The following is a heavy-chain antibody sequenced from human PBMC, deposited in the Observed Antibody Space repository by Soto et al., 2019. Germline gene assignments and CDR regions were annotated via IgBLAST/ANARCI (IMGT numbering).Heavy chain of an antibody. J-gene: IGHJ6*03. CDR3: ARPASDFWSGYYHRYYYYMDV. V-gene: IGHV4-39*01. D-gene: IGHD3-3*01. CDR1: GGSISSSSYY. Sequence: QLQLQESGPGLVKPSETLSLTCTVSGGSISSSSYYWGWIRQPPGKGLEWIGRIYYSGSTYYNPSLKSRVTISVDTSKNQFSLKLSSVTAADTAVYYCARPASDFWSGYYHRYYYYMDVWGKGTTVTVSS. CDR2: IYYSGST.